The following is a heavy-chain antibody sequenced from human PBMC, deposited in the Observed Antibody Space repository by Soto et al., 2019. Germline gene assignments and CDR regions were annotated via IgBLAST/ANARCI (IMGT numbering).Heavy chain of an antibody. J-gene: IGHJ5*02. CDR1: GASIRSYH. Sequence: QVQLQESGPGLVKPSETLSLTCAVSGASIRSYHWSWIRQHAGKGLEWIGRMQHTGNTNYNPSLKSRVTMSVDTSKNQISLKMTSVTAADTAVYFCAKDVSSRRWFDPWGQGILVFVSS. CDR3: AKDVSSRRWFDP. V-gene: IGHV4-4*07. D-gene: IGHD3-16*01. CDR2: MQHTGNT.